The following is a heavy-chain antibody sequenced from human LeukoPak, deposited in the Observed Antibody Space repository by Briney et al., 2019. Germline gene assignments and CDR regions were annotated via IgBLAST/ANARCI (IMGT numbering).Heavy chain of an antibody. CDR3: VRDLNWAFDY. Sequence: GGSLRLSCAASGFTFSSYSMNWVRQAPGKGLEWVSSISSSSTYIYYADSVKGRFTISRDNAKNSLYLQMNSLRAEDTAVYYCVRDLNWAFDYWGQGTLATVSS. CDR2: ISSSSTYI. D-gene: IGHD3-16*01. J-gene: IGHJ4*02. V-gene: IGHV3-21*01. CDR1: GFTFSSYS.